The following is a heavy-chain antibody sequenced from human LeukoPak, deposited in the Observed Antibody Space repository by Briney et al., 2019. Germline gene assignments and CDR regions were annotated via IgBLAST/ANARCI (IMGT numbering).Heavy chain of an antibody. Sequence: GGSLRLSCAASGFTVSSNYMSWVRQAPGKGLEWVSVIYSGGSTYYADSVKGRFTISRDNSKNTLYLQMNSLRAEDTAVYYCARAYRSLLDAFDIWGQGTMVTVSS. CDR2: IYSGGST. CDR3: ARAYRSLLDAFDI. V-gene: IGHV3-53*01. J-gene: IGHJ3*02. CDR1: GFTVSSNY. D-gene: IGHD3-16*02.